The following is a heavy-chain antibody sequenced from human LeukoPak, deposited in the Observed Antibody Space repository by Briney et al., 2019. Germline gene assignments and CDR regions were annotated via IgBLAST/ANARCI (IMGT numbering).Heavy chain of an antibody. CDR2: VNPDSGNS. CDR1: GYKFSGYY. V-gene: IGHV1-2*02. Sequence: ASVKVSCKPSGYKFSGYYVHWVRQAPGQGFEWMGWVNPDSGNSDFAQNFQGRVTMTRDTSISTAYMELSRLRSDDTAVYYCARERYYYDSSGYLYYYYYYMDVWGKGTTATISS. D-gene: IGHD3-22*01. CDR3: ARERYYYDSSGYLYYYYYYMDV. J-gene: IGHJ6*03.